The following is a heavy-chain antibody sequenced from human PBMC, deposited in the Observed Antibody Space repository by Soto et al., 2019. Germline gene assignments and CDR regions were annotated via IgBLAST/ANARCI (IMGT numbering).Heavy chain of an antibody. D-gene: IGHD6-13*01. V-gene: IGHV1-18*01. J-gene: IGHJ5*02. CDR1: GYTFTSYG. CDR3: TRDASRDSSARGWFDP. Sequence: ASVKVSCKASGYTFTSYGISWVRQAPGQGLEWMGWISAYNGNTNYAQKLQGRVTMTTDTSTSTAYMELRSLRAEDTAVYYCTRDASRDSSARGWFDPWGPGTLVTVSS. CDR2: ISAYNGNT.